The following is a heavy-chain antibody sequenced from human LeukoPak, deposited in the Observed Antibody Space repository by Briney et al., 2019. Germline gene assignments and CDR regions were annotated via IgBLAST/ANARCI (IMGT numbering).Heavy chain of an antibody. CDR3: ARHVKHYDSSGYFSEPLDY. CDR1: GYSFTSYW. J-gene: IGHJ4*02. Sequence: GESLKISCKGSGYSFTSYWIGWVRQMPGKGLEWMGIIYPGDSDTRYSTSFQGQVTISADKSISTAYLQWSSLKASDTAMYYCARHVKHYDSSGYFSEPLDYWGQGTLVTVSS. V-gene: IGHV5-51*01. CDR2: IYPGDSDT. D-gene: IGHD3-22*01.